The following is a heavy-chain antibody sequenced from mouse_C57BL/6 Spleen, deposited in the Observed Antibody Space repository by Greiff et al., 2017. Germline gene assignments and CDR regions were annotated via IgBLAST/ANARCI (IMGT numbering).Heavy chain of an antibody. Sequence: VMLVESEGGLVQPGSSMKLSCTASGFTFSDYYMAWVRQVPEKGLEWVANINYDGISPYYLDSLKSRFIISRDNAKNILYLQMSSLKSEDTATYYCARDTYYYGSSPSYYAMDYWGQGTSVTVSS. CDR1: GFTFSDYY. V-gene: IGHV5-16*01. CDR2: INYDGISP. CDR3: ARDTYYYGSSPSYYAMDY. D-gene: IGHD1-1*01. J-gene: IGHJ4*01.